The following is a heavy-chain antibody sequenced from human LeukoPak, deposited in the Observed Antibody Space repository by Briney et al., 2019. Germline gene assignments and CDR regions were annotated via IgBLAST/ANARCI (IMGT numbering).Heavy chain of an antibody. CDR1: GYTFTGYY. V-gene: IGHV1-46*01. D-gene: IGHD6-19*01. J-gene: IGHJ4*02. CDR3: ARYSSGWGGVDY. Sequence: ASVKVSCKASGYTFTGYYMHWVRQAPGQGLEWMGIINPSGGSTSYAQKFQGRVTMTRDMSTSTVYMELSSLRSEDTAVYYCARYSSGWGGVDYWGQGTLVTVSS. CDR2: INPSGGST.